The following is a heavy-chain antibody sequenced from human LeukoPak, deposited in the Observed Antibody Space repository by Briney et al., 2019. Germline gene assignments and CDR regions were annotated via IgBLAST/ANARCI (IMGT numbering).Heavy chain of an antibody. Sequence: ASVKVSCKASGGTFSSYTISWVRQAPGQGLEWMGWISAYNGNTNYAQKLQGRVTMTTDTSTSTAYMELRSLRSDDTAVYYCARDLRCSSTSCYPGRNWFDPWGQGTLVTVSS. CDR3: ARDLRCSSTSCYPGRNWFDP. CDR2: ISAYNGNT. V-gene: IGHV1-18*01. D-gene: IGHD2-2*01. CDR1: GGTFSSYT. J-gene: IGHJ5*02.